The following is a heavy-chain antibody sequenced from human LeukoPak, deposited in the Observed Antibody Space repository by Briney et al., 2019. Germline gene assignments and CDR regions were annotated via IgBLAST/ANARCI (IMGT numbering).Heavy chain of an antibody. D-gene: IGHD2-15*01. CDR2: ISAYNGNT. J-gene: IGHJ6*03. Sequence: ASVKVSCKASGYTFTNYGISWVRQAPGQGLEWMGWISAYNGNTNYAQKLQGRVTMTTDTSTSTAYMELRRLRSDDTAVYYCARDLGRYCSGGRCHYYSYYMDVWGKGTTVTVSS. CDR3: ARDLGRYCSGGRCHYYSYYMDV. CDR1: GYTFTNYG. V-gene: IGHV1-18*01.